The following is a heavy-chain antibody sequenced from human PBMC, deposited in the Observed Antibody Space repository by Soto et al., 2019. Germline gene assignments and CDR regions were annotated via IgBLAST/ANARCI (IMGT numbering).Heavy chain of an antibody. CDR3: ARSVVPAALIGLLDY. D-gene: IGHD2-2*01. V-gene: IGHV3-30-3*01. J-gene: IGHJ4*02. CDR1: GFTFSSYA. CDR2: ISYDGSNK. Sequence: GGSLRLSCAASGFTFSSYAMHWVRQAPGKGLEWVAVISYDGSNKYYADSVKGRFTISRDNSKNTLYLQMSSLRAEDTAVYYCARSVVPAALIGLLDYWGQGTLVTVSS.